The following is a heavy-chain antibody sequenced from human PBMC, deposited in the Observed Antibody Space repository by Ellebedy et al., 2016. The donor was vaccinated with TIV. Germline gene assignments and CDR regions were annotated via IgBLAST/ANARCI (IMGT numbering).Heavy chain of an antibody. CDR1: GASISSYY. CDR3: ARDYSRMALPFY. CDR2: IRDSGRT. Sequence: SETLSLTCSVSGASISSYYWVWVRQPPGKRLEWIGNIRDSGRTNYSPSVKGRVAISRDTSTNQFSLILSSVTTADTAVYYCARDYSRMALPFYWGRGTLVTVSS. D-gene: IGHD2-15*01. J-gene: IGHJ4*02. V-gene: IGHV4-59*01.